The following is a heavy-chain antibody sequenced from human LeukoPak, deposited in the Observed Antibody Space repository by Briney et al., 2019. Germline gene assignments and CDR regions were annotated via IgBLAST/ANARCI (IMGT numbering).Heavy chain of an antibody. CDR3: ARVGSTNDAFDI. Sequence: PETLSLTCTVSGGSISSYYWSWIRQPPGKGLEWIGYIYYSGSTNYNPSLKSRVTISVDTSKNQFSLKLSSVTAADTAVYYCARVGSTNDAFDIWGQGTMVTVSS. V-gene: IGHV4-59*01. CDR2: IYYSGST. D-gene: IGHD2-15*01. J-gene: IGHJ3*02. CDR1: GGSISSYY.